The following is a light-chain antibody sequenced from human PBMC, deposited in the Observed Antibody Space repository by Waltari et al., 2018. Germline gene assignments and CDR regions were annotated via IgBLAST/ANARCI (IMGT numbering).Light chain of an antibody. Sequence: QLVLTQSPSASASLGASVKLTCTLSSGHRNYAIAWLQPPPEKGPRYLMKVNSDGSYIKGDGIPDRFSGSSSGADRYLTISSLQSEDEADYYCETGGFGIWKFGGGTRLTVL. CDR3: ETGGFGIWK. V-gene: IGLV4-69*01. CDR1: SGHRNYA. J-gene: IGLJ2*01. CDR2: VNSDGSY.